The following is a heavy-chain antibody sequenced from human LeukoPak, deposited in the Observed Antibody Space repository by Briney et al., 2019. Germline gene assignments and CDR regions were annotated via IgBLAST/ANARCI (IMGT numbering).Heavy chain of an antibody. J-gene: IGHJ4*02. V-gene: IGHV1-18*01. CDR2: ISAYDGNT. CDR1: GYTFSSYG. D-gene: IGHD5-18*01. CDR3: ARAVRGYSYAYLPY. Sequence: ASVKVSCKASGYTFSSYGISWVRQAPGQGLEGMGWISAYDGNTNYAQKLQGRVTMTTDTSTSTAYVELRSLRSDDTAVYYCARAVRGYSYAYLPYWGQGTLVTVSS.